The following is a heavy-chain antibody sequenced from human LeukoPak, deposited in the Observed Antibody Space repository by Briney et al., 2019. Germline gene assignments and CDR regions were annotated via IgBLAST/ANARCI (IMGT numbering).Heavy chain of an antibody. CDR2: ISGNSGST. Sequence: GGSLRLSCAASGFTFSSYAMSWVRQAPGKGLEWVSAISGNSGSTYYADSVKGRLTISRDNSKSTLYPQMNSLRAEDTALYYCAKAYGSGSYYDYYYYMDVWGKGTTVTVSS. CDR1: GFTFSSYA. CDR3: AKAYGSGSYYDYYYYMDV. V-gene: IGHV3-23*01. D-gene: IGHD3-10*01. J-gene: IGHJ6*03.